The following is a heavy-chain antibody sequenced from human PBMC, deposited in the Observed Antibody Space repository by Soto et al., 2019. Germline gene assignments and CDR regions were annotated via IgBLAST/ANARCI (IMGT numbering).Heavy chain of an antibody. CDR2: ISGSGGSA. D-gene: IGHD3-22*01. Sequence: GGSLRLSCAASVFTFSSYVMTWVRQAPGQGLEWVSSISGSGGSAYLADSVKGRFTISRDNSKNTVYLKMNSLRAEDTAVYYCAKDGSYSDSPTESDCWGQGTLVTVSS. CDR3: AKDGSYSDSPTESDC. J-gene: IGHJ4*02. V-gene: IGHV3-23*01. CDR1: VFTFSSYV.